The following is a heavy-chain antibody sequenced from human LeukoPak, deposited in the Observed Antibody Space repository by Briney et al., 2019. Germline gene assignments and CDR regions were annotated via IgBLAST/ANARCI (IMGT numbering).Heavy chain of an antibody. J-gene: IGHJ4*02. CDR1: GGSISSGDYY. CDR2: IYYSGST. V-gene: IGHV4-30-4*01. Sequence: SQTLSLTCTVSGGSISSGDYYWSWIRQPPGKGLEWIGYIYYSGSTYYNPSLKSRVTISVDTSKNQFSLKLSSVTAADTAVYYCARGGSMVHPFDYWGQGTLVTVSS. D-gene: IGHD1-1*01. CDR3: ARGGSMVHPFDY.